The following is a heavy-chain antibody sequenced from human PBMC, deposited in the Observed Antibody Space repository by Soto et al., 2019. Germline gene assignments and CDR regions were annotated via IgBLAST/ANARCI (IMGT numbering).Heavy chain of an antibody. J-gene: IGHJ6*02. CDR1: GCSISSGDYY. Sequence: SETRCLTCTVSGCSISSGDYYWSWIRQPPGKGLEWIGYIYYSGSTYYNPSLKSRVTISVDTSKNQFSLKLSSVTAADTAVYYCARWELPSIPYYGMDVWGQGTTVTVSS. V-gene: IGHV4-30-4*01. CDR3: ARWELPSIPYYGMDV. CDR2: IYYSGST. D-gene: IGHD1-26*01.